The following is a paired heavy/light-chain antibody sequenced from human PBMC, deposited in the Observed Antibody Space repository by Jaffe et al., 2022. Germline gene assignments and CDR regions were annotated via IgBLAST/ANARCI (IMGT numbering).Light chain of an antibody. CDR1: QSVRSN. CDR2: GAS. CDR3: QQYNNWPPGPMYT. J-gene: IGKJ2*01. V-gene: IGKV3-15*01. Sequence: EIVMTQSPVTLSVSPGERATLSCRASQSVRSNLAWYQQKPGQAPRLLIYGASTRATSIPARFSGSGSGTEFTLTISSLQSEDFAVYYCQQYNNWPPGPMYTFGQGTKLEIK.
Heavy chain of an antibody. CDR1: GFSLSTSGVG. D-gene: IGHD2-15*01. J-gene: IGHJ4*02. CDR3: AHSIGPPFQAFDY. CDR2: IYWGDDK. V-gene: IGHV2-5*02. Sequence: QITLKESGPTLVKPTQTLTLTCTFSGFSLSTSGVGVGWIRQPPGKALEWLALIYWGDDKRYSPSLKSRLTITQDTSKNQVVLKMTNMDPVDTATYYCAHSIGPPFQAFDYWGQGTLVTVSS.